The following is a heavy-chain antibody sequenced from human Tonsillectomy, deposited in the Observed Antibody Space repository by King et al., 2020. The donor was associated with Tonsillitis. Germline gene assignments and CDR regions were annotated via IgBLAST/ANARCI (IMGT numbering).Heavy chain of an antibody. CDR2: ISSSGNTI. CDR1: GFTFSDYY. V-gene: IGHV3-11*01. Sequence: VQLVEPGGGLVKPGGSLRLSCAASGFTFSDYYMNWIRQAPGKGLEWGSSISSSGNTIYYAGSVKGRFAISRDNAQNSLYLQMNSLRAEDTAVYYCARYYYDSSGYYYYDYWGQGTLVTVSS. D-gene: IGHD3-22*01. CDR3: ARYYYDSSGYYYYDY. J-gene: IGHJ4*02.